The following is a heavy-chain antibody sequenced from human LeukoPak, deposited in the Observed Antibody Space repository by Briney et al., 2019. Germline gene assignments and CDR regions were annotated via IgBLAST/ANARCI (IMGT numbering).Heavy chain of an antibody. CDR1: GFTFSSYA. D-gene: IGHD1-26*01. Sequence: PGGSLRLSCAASGFTFSSYAMDWVRPAPGKRLEWVAVISYDGSNKYYADSVKGRFTISRDNSKNTLYLQMNSLRAEDTAVYYCARDNSVGDNAWWFDPWGQGTLVTVSS. J-gene: IGHJ5*02. V-gene: IGHV3-30*04. CDR2: ISYDGSNK. CDR3: ARDNSVGDNAWWFDP.